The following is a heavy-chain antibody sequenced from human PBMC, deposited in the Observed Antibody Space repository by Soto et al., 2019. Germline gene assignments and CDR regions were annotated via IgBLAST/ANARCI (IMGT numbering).Heavy chain of an antibody. CDR3: VRDVGSRGQFVLDY. V-gene: IGHV3-33*01. D-gene: IGHD6-6*01. Sequence: QVQVVESGGGVVQPGGSLRLSCAASGFTLSRYGMHWVRQAPGKGLEWVAVIWFDGSKKFYADPVKGRFTISRDDMVYLQMNSLRGEDTALYYCVRDVGSRGQFVLDYWGQGTLVTVSS. CDR2: IWFDGSKK. J-gene: IGHJ4*02. CDR1: GFTLSRYG.